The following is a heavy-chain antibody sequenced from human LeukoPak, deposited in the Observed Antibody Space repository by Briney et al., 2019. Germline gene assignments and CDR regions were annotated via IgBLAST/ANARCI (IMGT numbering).Heavy chain of an antibody. CDR3: ARGISGSFDAFDI. D-gene: IGHD1-26*01. Sequence: SETLSLTXAVYGGSFSGYYWSWIWQPPGKGLEWIGSIYHSGSTYYNPSLKSRVTISVDTSKNQFSLKLSSVTAADTAVYYCARGISGSFDAFDIWGQGTMVTVSS. CDR1: GGSFSGYY. J-gene: IGHJ3*02. V-gene: IGHV4-34*01. CDR2: IYHSGST.